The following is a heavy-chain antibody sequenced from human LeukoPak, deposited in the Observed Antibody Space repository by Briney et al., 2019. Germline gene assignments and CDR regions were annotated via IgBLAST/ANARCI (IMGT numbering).Heavy chain of an antibody. CDR1: GFTVSNFA. CDR3: TRSGDGAFDT. V-gene: IGHV3-48*04. J-gene: IGHJ3*02. D-gene: IGHD5-24*01. Sequence: GGSLRLSCAASGFTVSNFAMNWVRQAPGKGLEWITYISWNSETTHYADSVRGRFTISRDNAKNSLYLQMNNLRADDTAVYYCTRSGDGAFDTWGQGTMVTVSS. CDR2: ISWNSETT.